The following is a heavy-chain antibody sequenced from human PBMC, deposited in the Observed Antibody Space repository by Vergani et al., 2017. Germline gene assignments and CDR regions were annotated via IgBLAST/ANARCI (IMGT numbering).Heavy chain of an antibody. CDR2: IYYSGST. CDR1: GGSISSYY. Sequence: QVQLQESGPGLVKPSETLSLTCTVSGGSISSYYWSWIRQPPGKGLEWIGYIYYSGSTNSNPSLKSRVTISVETSKNQCSLKLSTVTAADTTVYYCSRDLVTVAGGFFEDGGQGTLVTVAS. V-gene: IGHV4-59*01. D-gene: IGHD6-19*01. CDR3: SRDLVTVAGGFFED. J-gene: IGHJ4*02.